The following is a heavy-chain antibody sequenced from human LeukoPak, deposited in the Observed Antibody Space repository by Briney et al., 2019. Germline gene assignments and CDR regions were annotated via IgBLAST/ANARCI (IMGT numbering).Heavy chain of an antibody. CDR1: GFTFSSYG. J-gene: IGHJ4*02. Sequence: GGSLRLSCAASGFTFSSYGMHWVRQAPGKGREWGAFIRYDGSNEFHTDSVKGRFTISRHNSKNTLYLQMSSLRPEDTAVYYCAKDRAAWLKIPGFIALDYWGQGTLVTVSS. CDR2: IRYDGSNE. CDR3: AKDRAAWLKIPGFIALDY. D-gene: IGHD5-24*01. V-gene: IGHV3-30*02.